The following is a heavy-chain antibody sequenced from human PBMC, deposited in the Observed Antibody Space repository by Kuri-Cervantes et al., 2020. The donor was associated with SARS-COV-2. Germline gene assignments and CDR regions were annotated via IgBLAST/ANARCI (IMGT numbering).Heavy chain of an antibody. V-gene: IGHV1-69*08. Sequence: SVKVSCKASGGTFISSSITWVRQAPGQGLEWMGRINLMFDSANYAQKVQGRVTITADKSTRTTYMELSSLRSEDTAVYYCAREPRPSYIAAAGTRHHPKRYYYYGMDVWGQGTTVTVSS. CDR1: GGTFISSS. CDR3: AREPRPSYIAAAGTRHHPKRYYYYGMDV. CDR2: INLMFDSA. D-gene: IGHD6-13*01. J-gene: IGHJ6*02.